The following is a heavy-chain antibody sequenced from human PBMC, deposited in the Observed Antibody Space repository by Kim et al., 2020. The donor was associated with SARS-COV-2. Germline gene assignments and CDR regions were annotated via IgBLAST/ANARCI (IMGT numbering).Heavy chain of an antibody. CDR2: INPNSGGT. CDR3: ARDWIPLARGAGTGFDY. Sequence: ASVKVSCKASGYTFTGYYMHWVRQAPGQGLEWMGWINPNSGGTNYAQKFQGRVTMTRDTSISTAYMELSRLRSDDTAVYYCARDWIPLARGAGTGFDYWGQGTLVTVSS. V-gene: IGHV1-2*02. J-gene: IGHJ4*02. D-gene: IGHD1-1*01. CDR1: GYTFTGYY.